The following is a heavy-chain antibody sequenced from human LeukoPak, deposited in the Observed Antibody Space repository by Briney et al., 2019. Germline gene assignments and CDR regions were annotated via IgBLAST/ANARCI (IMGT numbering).Heavy chain of an antibody. V-gene: IGHV3-49*04. CDR1: GFTFGDYA. CDR2: IRSKAYGGTT. J-gene: IGHJ6*03. CDR3: TREGITVTTAWRYYYYMDV. D-gene: IGHD4-17*01. Sequence: GGSLRLSCTASGFTFGDYAMSWVRQAPGKGLEWVGFIRSKAYGGTTEYAASVKGRFTISRDDSKSIAYLQMNSLKTEDTAVYYCTREGITVTTAWRYYYYMDVWGKGTTVTVSS.